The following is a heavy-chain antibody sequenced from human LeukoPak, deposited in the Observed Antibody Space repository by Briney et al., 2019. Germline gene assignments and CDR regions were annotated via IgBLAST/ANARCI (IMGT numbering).Heavy chain of an antibody. CDR2: ISAYNGNT. J-gene: IGHJ4*02. V-gene: IGHV1-18*04. CDR3: ARDSPEYDSSGSEADY. CDR1: GYTFTGYY. Sequence: ASVKVSCKASGYTFTGYYMHWVRQAPGQGLEWMGWISAYNGNTNYAQKLQGRVTMTTDTSTSTAYMELRSLRSDDTAVYYCARDSPEYDSSGSEADYWGQGTLVTVSS. D-gene: IGHD3-22*01.